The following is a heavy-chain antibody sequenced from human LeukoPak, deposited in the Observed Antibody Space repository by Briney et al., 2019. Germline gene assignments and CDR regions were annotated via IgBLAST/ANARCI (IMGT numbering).Heavy chain of an antibody. CDR1: GFTFSSYG. D-gene: IGHD2-21*01. CDR3: ARDGDSLKYYYGMDV. V-gene: IGHV3-33*01. J-gene: IGHJ6*02. Sequence: GGSLRLSCAASGFTFSSYGMHWVRQAPGKGLEWVAVIWYDGNNKYYADSVKGRFTISRDNSKNTLYLQMNSLRAEDTAVYYCARDGDSLKYYYGMDVWGQGTTVTVSS. CDR2: IWYDGNNK.